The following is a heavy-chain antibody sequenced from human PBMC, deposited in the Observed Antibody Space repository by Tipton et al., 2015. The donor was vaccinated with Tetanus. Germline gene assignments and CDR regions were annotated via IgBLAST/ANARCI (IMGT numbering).Heavy chain of an antibody. CDR2: IYYTGNT. Sequence: TLSLTCSVSGGSISSGSSYWSWVRQPPGRGLEWIGYIYYTGNTNYNPSLKSRVTISADTTKKQFSLNLRSVTAADTAVYYCAGLPVGGGYSAHHYFLHWGQGTLVTVSS. V-gene: IGHV4-61*01. CDR1: GGSISSGSSY. CDR3: AGLPVGGGYSAHHYFLH. J-gene: IGHJ4*02. D-gene: IGHD4-23*01.